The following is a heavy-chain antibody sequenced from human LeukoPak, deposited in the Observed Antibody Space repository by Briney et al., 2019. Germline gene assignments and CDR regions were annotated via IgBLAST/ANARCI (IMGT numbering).Heavy chain of an antibody. D-gene: IGHD3-22*01. CDR3: ARDVISSGEYYFDY. J-gene: IGHJ4*02. Sequence: GGSLRLSCAASGFTFSSYAMHWVRQAPGKGLEWVAVISYDGSKKYYADSVKGRFTISRDNSKNTLYLQMNSLRAEDTAVYYCARDVISSGEYYFDYWGQGTLVTVSS. CDR2: ISYDGSKK. CDR1: GFTFSSYA. V-gene: IGHV3-30-3*01.